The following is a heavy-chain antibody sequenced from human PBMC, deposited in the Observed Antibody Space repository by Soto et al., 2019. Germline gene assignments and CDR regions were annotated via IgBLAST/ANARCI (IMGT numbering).Heavy chain of an antibody. CDR2: IIPIFGTA. D-gene: IGHD1-20*01. Sequence: QVQLVQSGAEVKKTGSSVKVACKASGGTFSSYAISWVRQSPGQGLEWMGGIIPIFGTANYAQKFQGRVTITADESTSTAYMELSSLRSEDTAVYYCARVITRPYYYYGMDVWGQWTTVTVSS. V-gene: IGHV1-69*12. CDR3: ARVITRPYYYYGMDV. J-gene: IGHJ6*02. CDR1: GGTFSSYA.